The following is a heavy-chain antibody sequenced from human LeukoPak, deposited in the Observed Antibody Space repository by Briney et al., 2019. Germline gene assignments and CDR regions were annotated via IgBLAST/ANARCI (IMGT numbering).Heavy chain of an antibody. CDR1: GFTFSSYW. CDR3: ARLRDSSSPRYYYYGLDV. CDR2: INGDGSST. Sequence: PGGSLRLSCAASGFTFSSYWIHWVRQAPGKGLVWVSRINGDGSSTNYADSVKGRSTISRDNAKNTLYLQMNSLRAEDTAVYYCARLRDSSSPRYYYYGLDVWGQGTTVTVSS. D-gene: IGHD6-13*01. J-gene: IGHJ6*02. V-gene: IGHV3-74*01.